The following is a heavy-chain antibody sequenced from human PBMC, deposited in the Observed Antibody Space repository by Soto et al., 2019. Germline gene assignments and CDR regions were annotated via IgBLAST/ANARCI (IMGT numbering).Heavy chain of an antibody. CDR2: IKQDGSER. D-gene: IGHD2-8*02. Sequence: GGALRLSCAASVFTFSAFWMGWVRQAPGKGLDSLPNIKQDGSERYYVDSVKGRFTISRDNAKNSQYLEMNSLTAEETAVYYCARDPLAVGGLLGVRYYYDYGMDVWGQGTTVTVSS. CDR1: VFTFSAFW. V-gene: IGHV3-7*03. CDR3: ARDPLAVGGLLGVRYYYDYGMDV. J-gene: IGHJ6*01.